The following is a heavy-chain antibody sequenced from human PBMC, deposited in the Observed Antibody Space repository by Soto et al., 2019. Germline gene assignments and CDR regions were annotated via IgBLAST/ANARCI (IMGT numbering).Heavy chain of an antibody. CDR2: FKWNSGDV. Sequence: PRLSCAASGFTFGDYAMHWVRQVPVKGLEWVSGFKWNSGDVGYADSVKGRFTISRDNAKNSLYLQMNSLRPEDTAVYYCAKDRSSGSPYYGMDVWGQGTMVTVSS. CDR1: GFTFGDYA. J-gene: IGHJ6*02. D-gene: IGHD3-10*01. CDR3: AKDRSSGSPYYGMDV. V-gene: IGHV3-9*01.